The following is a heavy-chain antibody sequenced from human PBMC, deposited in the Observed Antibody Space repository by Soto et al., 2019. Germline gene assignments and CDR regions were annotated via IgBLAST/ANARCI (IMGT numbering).Heavy chain of an antibody. D-gene: IGHD6-19*01. V-gene: IGHV1-18*04. CDR1: GYNFMDYG. CDR3: ARRNSGWSDY. CDR2: ISDYRVNA. J-gene: IGHJ4*02. Sequence: ASVKVSCKASGYNFMDYGISWVRQAPGQGLEWMGWISDYRVNAKYAEKLLGRVTMTTDTSTSTAYMELRSLRSDDTAVYYCARRNSGWSDYWGQGTLVTVSS.